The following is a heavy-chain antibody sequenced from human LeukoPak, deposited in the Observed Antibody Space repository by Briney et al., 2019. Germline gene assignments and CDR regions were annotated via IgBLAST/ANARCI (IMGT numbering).Heavy chain of an antibody. J-gene: IGHJ4*02. CDR1: GFTFSYFG. Sequence: PGRSLRLSCAASGFTFSYFGMDWVRQAPGKGLEWVALIWYDGSNKYYADSVKGRFTISRDNSNNTLYLQMNSLRVEDTAVYYCARERSDSFDSTGYFPEYYYDYWGQGTLVTVSS. CDR3: ARERSDSFDSTGYFPEYYYDY. V-gene: IGHV3-33*01. D-gene: IGHD3-22*01. CDR2: IWYDGSNK.